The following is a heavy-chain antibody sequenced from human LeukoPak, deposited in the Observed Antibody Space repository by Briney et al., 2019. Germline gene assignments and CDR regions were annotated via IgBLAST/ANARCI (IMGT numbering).Heavy chain of an antibody. Sequence: SVKVSCKASGGTFSSYAISWVRQAPGRGLEWMGRIIPIFGTANYAQKFQGRVTITTDESTSTAYMELSSLRSEDTAVYYCARDKIPNNVPAAYCGGDCYPFWFDPWGQGTLVTVSS. CDR2: IIPIFGTA. J-gene: IGHJ5*02. CDR3: ARDKIPNNVPAAYCGGDCYPFWFDP. V-gene: IGHV1-69*05. D-gene: IGHD2-21*02. CDR1: GGTFSSYA.